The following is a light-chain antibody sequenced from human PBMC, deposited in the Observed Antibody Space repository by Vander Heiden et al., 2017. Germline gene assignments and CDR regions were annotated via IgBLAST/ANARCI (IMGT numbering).Light chain of an antibody. J-gene: IGLJ3*02. CDR3: QSYDSSLSGCV. V-gene: IGLV1-40*01. CDR1: SSKIGAGYD. Sequence: QSVLTQPPSVSGPPGQRVTIPCTGSSSKIGAGYDVHGYQQLPGTATKLLNYGNSNRPSGVPDRFSGSKSGTSASLAITGLQAEDEADYYCQSYDSSLSGCVFGGGTKLTVL. CDR2: GNS.